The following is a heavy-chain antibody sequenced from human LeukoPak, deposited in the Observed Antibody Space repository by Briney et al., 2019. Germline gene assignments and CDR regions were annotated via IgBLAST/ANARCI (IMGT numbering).Heavy chain of an antibody. J-gene: IGHJ6*02. CDR2: IYYSGST. D-gene: IGHD1-26*01. CDR3: AREDTTRERGMDV. CDR1: GGSISSSSYY. V-gene: IGHV4-39*07. Sequence: SETLSLTCTVSGGSISSSSYYWGWIRQPPGKGLEWIGSIYYSGSTYYNPSLKSRVTISVDTSKNQFSLKLSSVTAADTAVYYCAREDTTRERGMDVWGQGTTVTVSS.